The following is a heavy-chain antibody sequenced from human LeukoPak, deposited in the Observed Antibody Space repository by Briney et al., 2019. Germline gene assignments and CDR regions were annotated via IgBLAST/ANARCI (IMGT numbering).Heavy chain of an antibody. CDR3: AVVPAAILGYYYYGMDV. D-gene: IGHD2-2*02. J-gene: IGHJ6*02. CDR2: ISGSGGST. CDR1: GFTFSSYA. Sequence: GGSLRLSCAASGFTFSSYAMSWVRQAPGKGLEWVSAISGSGGSTYYADSVKGRFTISRDSSKNTLYLQMNSLRAEDTAVYYCAVVPAAILGYYYYGMDVWGQGTTVTVSS. V-gene: IGHV3-23*01.